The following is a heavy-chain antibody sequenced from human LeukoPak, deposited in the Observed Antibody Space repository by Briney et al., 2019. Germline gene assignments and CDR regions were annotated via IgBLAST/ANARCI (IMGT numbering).Heavy chain of an antibody. CDR2: ISAFNGNT. CDR3: ARMVSGGYSFDY. CDR1: GYTLTSYS. J-gene: IGHJ4*02. Sequence: GASVKVSCKASGYTLTSYSLSWVRQAPGQGLEWMGWISAFNGNTTYAQKFQGRVTMTTDTSTSTAYMELRSLTSDDTAVYYCARMVSGGYSFDYWGQGTLVTVSS. D-gene: IGHD3-22*01. V-gene: IGHV1-18*01.